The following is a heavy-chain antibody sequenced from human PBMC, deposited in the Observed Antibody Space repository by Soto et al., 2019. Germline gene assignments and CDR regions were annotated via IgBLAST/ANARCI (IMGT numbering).Heavy chain of an antibody. CDR3: ARGVCVAARTEDV. V-gene: IGHV4-34*01. D-gene: IGHD6-6*01. CDR1: GGSFSGYY. CDR2: INHSGST. Sequence: QVQLQKWGAGLLKPSETLSLTCAVYGGSFSGYYWSWIRQPPGKGLEWIGEINHSGSTNYNPSLNSRVTISVDTSKHQFSRKLSSVTAADTAVYYCARGVCVAARTEDVWGQGTTVTVSS. J-gene: IGHJ6*02.